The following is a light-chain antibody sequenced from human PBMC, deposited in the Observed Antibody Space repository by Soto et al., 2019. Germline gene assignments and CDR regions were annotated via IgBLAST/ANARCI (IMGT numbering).Light chain of an antibody. J-gene: IGLJ1*01. V-gene: IGLV1-51*01. CDR1: SSNIGGNS. CDR2: DDN. CDR3: GSWDSSLSAYV. Sequence: QSVLTQPPSVSAAPGQKVTVSCSGSSSNIGGNSVSWYQQLPGTAPKLLIYDDNKRPSGIPDRFSGSKSGTSATLGITGFQTGDEADYYCGSWDSSLSAYVFGTGTKAPS.